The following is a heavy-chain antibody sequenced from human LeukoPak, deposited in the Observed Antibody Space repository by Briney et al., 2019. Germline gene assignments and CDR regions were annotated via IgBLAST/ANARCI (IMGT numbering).Heavy chain of an antibody. CDR3: ASPENCDY. J-gene: IGHJ4*02. CDR2: INPYSGGT. CDR1: GYTFTAYY. V-gene: IGHV1-2*02. Sequence: ASVKVSCKASGYTFTAYYMHWVQQAPGQGLEWVGWINPYSGGTNYAQKFQGRVTMTRDTSISTAYMELSSLRSDDAAVYYCASPENCDYWGQGTLVTVSS.